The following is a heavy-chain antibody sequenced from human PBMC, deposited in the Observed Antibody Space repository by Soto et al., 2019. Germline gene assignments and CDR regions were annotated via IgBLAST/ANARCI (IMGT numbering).Heavy chain of an antibody. J-gene: IGHJ4*02. D-gene: IGHD5-12*01. V-gene: IGHV3-23*01. Sequence: EVQLLQSGGGLVQPGGSLRLSCAASGFTFTSYSMTWVRQTPGKGLEWVAAVNPGGYSTYYADSVKGRFTISRDNSNKTLYRQMTSLRAEDTAVYYCAKDLRAGSGYDFDYRDQGTLVTVSS. CDR1: GFTFTSYS. CDR2: VNPGGYST. CDR3: AKDLRAGSGYDFDY.